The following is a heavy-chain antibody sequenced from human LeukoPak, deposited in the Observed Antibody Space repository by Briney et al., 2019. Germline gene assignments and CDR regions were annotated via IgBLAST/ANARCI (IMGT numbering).Heavy chain of an antibody. CDR2: ISAYNGNT. CDR1: GYTFTSYG. J-gene: IGHJ4*02. CDR3: ARDRPLLWFGEFHYVNFDY. Sequence: ASVKVSFKASGYTFTSYGISWVRQAPGQGLEWMGWISAYNGNTNYAQKLQGRVTMTTDTSTSTAYMELRSLRSDDTAVYYCARDRPLLWFGEFHYVNFDYWGQGTLVTVSS. V-gene: IGHV1-18*01. D-gene: IGHD3-10*01.